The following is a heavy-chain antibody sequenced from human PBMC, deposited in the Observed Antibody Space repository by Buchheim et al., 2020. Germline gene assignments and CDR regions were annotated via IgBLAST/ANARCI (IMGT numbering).Heavy chain of an antibody. Sequence: QVQLVESGGGVVQPGRSLRLSCAASGFTFSSYGMHWVRQAPGKGLEWVAVILYDGSNKYYADSVKGRFTISRDNSKNTLYMQMNSLRAEDTAVYYCARDLGSYYYYMDVWGKGTT. V-gene: IGHV3-33*01. CDR1: GFTFSSYG. D-gene: IGHD7-27*01. J-gene: IGHJ6*03. CDR2: ILYDGSNK. CDR3: ARDLGSYYYYMDV.